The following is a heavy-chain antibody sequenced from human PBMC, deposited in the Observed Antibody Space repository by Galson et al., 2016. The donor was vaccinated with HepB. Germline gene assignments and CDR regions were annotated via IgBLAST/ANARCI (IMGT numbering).Heavy chain of an antibody. J-gene: IGHJ3*02. V-gene: IGHV3-53*01. D-gene: IGHD5-18*01. CDR2: IHIGGST. CDR3: VRDTWKWGYNYASDASDI. Sequence: SLRLSCAASGFSASSNYMSWVRQTPGKGLEWVSVIHIGGSTYYGDSVKGRVTISRDNSKNTVYLQMNSLRAEDTAVYFCVRDTWKWGYNYASDASDIWGRGTMVTVSS. CDR1: GFSASSNY.